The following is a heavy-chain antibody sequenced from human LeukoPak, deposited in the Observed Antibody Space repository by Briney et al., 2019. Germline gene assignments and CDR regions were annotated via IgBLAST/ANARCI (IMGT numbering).Heavy chain of an antibody. CDR2: ISGSGGST. Sequence: GGSLRLSCAPSGFTFSSYAMSWVRQAPGKGLEWVSAISGSGGSTYYADSVKGRFTISRDNSKNTLDLQMNSLRAEDTAVYYCAKGVTGVAGRHYFDYWGQGTLVTVSS. J-gene: IGHJ4*02. V-gene: IGHV3-23*01. D-gene: IGHD6-19*01. CDR3: AKGVTGVAGRHYFDY. CDR1: GFTFSSYA.